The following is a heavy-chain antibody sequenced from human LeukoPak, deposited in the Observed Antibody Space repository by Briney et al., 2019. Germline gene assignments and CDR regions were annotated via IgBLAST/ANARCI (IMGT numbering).Heavy chain of an antibody. CDR3: ARDSDYGDYFDH. V-gene: IGHV3-21*06. D-gene: IGHD4-17*01. CDR2: ISSSRTYI. CDR1: DFTFSAYT. Sequence: GGSLSLSCAASDFTFSAYTMNWIRLAPGRGLEWVSSISSSRTYIYYADSVKGRFTISRDNAKNSLYLQMNSLRAEDTALYFCARDSDYGDYFDHWGQGNLVTVSS. J-gene: IGHJ4*02.